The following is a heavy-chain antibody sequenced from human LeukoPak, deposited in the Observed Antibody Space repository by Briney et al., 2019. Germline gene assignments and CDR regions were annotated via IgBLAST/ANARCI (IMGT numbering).Heavy chain of an antibody. CDR1: GFTFSSYA. Sequence: PGRSLRLSCAASGFTFSSYAMHWVRQAPGKGLEWVAVISYDGSNKYYADSVKGRFTISRDNSKNTLYLQMNSLRAGDTAVYYCARDADYGDYVVDYWGQGTLVTVSS. D-gene: IGHD4-17*01. CDR3: ARDADYGDYVVDY. J-gene: IGHJ4*02. CDR2: ISYDGSNK. V-gene: IGHV3-30-3*01.